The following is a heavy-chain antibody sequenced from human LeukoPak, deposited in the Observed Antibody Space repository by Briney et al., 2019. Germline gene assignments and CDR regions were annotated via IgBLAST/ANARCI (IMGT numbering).Heavy chain of an antibody. CDR1: GGTFSSYA. V-gene: IGHV1-69*06. CDR2: IIPIFGTA. D-gene: IGHD2-2*01. Sequence: GASVKVSCKASGGTFSSYAISWVRQAPGQGLEWMGGIIPIFGTANYAQKFQGRVTITADKSTSTAYMELSSLRSEDTAVYYCARAAVPAALASIYYYYYMDVWGKGTTVTVSS. CDR3: ARAAVPAALASIYYYYYMDV. J-gene: IGHJ6*03.